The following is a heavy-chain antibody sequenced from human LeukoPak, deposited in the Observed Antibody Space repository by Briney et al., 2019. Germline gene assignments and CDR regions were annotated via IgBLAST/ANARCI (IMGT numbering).Heavy chain of an antibody. CDR2: IYYSGRT. Sequence: PSETLSLTCTVSGGSISRYYWGWFRQPPGKGLEWIGSIYYSGRTYYNPSLKSRVTISVDTSKNQFSLKLRSVTAADTAVYYCARHAKDWLSYLDYWGQGTLVTVSS. CDR3: ARHAKDWLSYLDY. J-gene: IGHJ4*02. CDR1: GGSISRYY. V-gene: IGHV4-39*01. D-gene: IGHD3/OR15-3a*01.